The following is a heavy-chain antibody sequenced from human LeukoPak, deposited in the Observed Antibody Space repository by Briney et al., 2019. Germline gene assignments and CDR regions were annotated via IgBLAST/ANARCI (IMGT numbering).Heavy chain of an antibody. CDR2: INWNSGSI. V-gene: IGHV3-9*01. CDR3: AKGTQRGNSGWGYFIDY. J-gene: IGHJ4*02. D-gene: IGHD3-10*01. CDR1: GFKFDEYV. Sequence: PGGSLRLSFEVSGFKFDEYVMHWVRQAPGKGLEWVAGINWNSGSIDYADSVKGRFTISRDNAKNFLYVQMNNLRAEDTALYYCAKGTQRGNSGWGYFIDYWGQGTLVTVSS.